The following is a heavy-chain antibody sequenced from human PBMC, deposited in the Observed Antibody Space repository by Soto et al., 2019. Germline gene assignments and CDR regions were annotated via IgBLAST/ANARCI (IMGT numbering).Heavy chain of an antibody. V-gene: IGHV3-33*01. CDR2: IWYDGSKK. CDR1: GFTFSSYG. Sequence: QVQLVESGGGVVQPGRSLRLSCAASGFTFSSYGMHWVRQAPGKGLEWVAVIWYDGSKKYYADSVKGRFTISRANSQKTLYLQLNGLRAADTAVYYCARGVRYWYYYYGMDVWGQGTTVTVSS. J-gene: IGHJ6*02. CDR3: ARGVRYWYYYYGMDV. D-gene: IGHD1-20*01.